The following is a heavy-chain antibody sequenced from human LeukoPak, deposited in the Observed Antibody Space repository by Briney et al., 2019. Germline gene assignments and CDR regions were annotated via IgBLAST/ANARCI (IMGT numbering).Heavy chain of an antibody. CDR2: INTDGSST. D-gene: IGHD3-16*01. V-gene: IGHV3-74*01. J-gene: IGHJ3*02. Sequence: GGSLRLSCAASGFTFSSYWMHWVRQAPGKGLVWVSRINTDGSSTSYADSVKGRFTISRDNAKNTLYLQMNSLRVEDTAVYYCVRGGFMHAFDIWGQGTKVTVSS. CDR1: GFTFSSYW. CDR3: VRGGFMHAFDI.